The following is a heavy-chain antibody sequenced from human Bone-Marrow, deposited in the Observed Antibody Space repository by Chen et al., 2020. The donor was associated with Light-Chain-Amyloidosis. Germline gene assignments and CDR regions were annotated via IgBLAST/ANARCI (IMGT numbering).Heavy chain of an antibody. Sequence: QVQLVQSGDEVKKPGASVKVSCKASGYVFTVYYIHWVRQAPGQVLEWMGCINPSSGDTNYAQRCQGRVTLTRDTSITTGYMELNRLRSDDTAVYYCARGPQQLLLDRWGQGALVTVSS. CDR2: INPSSGDT. D-gene: IGHD6-6*01. CDR1: GYVFTVYY. V-gene: IGHV1-2*02. J-gene: IGHJ5*02. CDR3: ARGPQQLLLDR.